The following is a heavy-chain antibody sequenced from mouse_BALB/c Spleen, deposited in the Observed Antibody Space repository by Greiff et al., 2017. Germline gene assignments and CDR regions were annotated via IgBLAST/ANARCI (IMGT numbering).Heavy chain of an antibody. CDR1: GYTFTSYN. CDR2: IYPGNGDT. D-gene: IGHD1-1*02. V-gene: IGHV1-12*01. J-gene: IGHJ2*01. Sequence: QVQLQQPGAELVKPGASVKMSCKASGYTFTSYNMHWVKQTPGQGLEWIGAIYPGNGDTSYNQKFKGKATLTADKSSSTAYMQLSSLTSEDSAVYYCAREVDLYYFDYWGQGTTLTVSA. CDR3: AREVDLYYFDY.